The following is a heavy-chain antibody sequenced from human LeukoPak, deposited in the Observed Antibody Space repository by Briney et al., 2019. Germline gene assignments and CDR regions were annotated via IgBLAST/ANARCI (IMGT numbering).Heavy chain of an antibody. CDR1: GFTFSSYA. Sequence: GGSLRLSCAASGFTFSSYAMHWVRQAPGKGLEYVSAISSNGGSTYYADSVKGRFTISRDNSKNTLYLQMSSLRAEDTAVYYCVKDTDCSGGSCYATYYYGMDVWGQGTTVTVSS. CDR2: ISSNGGST. J-gene: IGHJ6*02. D-gene: IGHD2-15*01. CDR3: VKDTDCSGGSCYATYYYGMDV. V-gene: IGHV3-64D*06.